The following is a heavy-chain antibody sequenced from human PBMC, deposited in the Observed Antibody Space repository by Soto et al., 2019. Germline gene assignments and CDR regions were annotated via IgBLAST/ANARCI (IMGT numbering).Heavy chain of an antibody. CDR1: GGSFSGYY. CDR3: ARRAAGPPYYYYYMDV. Sequence: SETLSLTCAVYGGSFSGYYWSWIRQPPGKGLEWIGEINHSGSTNYNPSLKSRVTISVDTSKNQFSLKLSSVTAADTVVYYCARRAAGPPYYYYYMDVWGKGTTVTVSS. J-gene: IGHJ6*03. CDR2: INHSGST. V-gene: IGHV4-34*01. D-gene: IGHD6-13*01.